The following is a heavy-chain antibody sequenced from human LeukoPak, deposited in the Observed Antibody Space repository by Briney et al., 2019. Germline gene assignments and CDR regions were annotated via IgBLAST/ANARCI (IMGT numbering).Heavy chain of an antibody. CDR1: GFTVSSNY. V-gene: IGHV3-66*01. CDR2: IYSGGST. J-gene: IGHJ6*02. D-gene: IGHD3-9*01. Sequence: GGSLRLSCAASGFTVSSNYMSWVRQAPGKGLEWVSVIYSGGSTYYADSVKGRFTISRDNSKNTLYLQMNSLRAEDTAVYYCARGSFDWVARGYYYYYGMDVWGQGTTVTVSS. CDR3: ARGSFDWVARGYYYYYGMDV.